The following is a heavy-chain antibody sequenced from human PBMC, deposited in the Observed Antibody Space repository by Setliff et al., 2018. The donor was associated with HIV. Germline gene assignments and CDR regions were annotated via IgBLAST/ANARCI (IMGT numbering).Heavy chain of an antibody. J-gene: IGHJ3*02. D-gene: IGHD1-1*01. V-gene: IGHV1-2*02. Sequence: ASVKVSCKASGYTFTDYYMHWVRQAPGQGLEWMGWINPNSGGTKYAQTFQGRVTVTRDTSINTAYMDLSRLRSDDTAVYYCARDKLEETTESLWGPMKNDAFDIWGPGTLVTV. CDR3: ARDKLEETTESLWGPMKNDAFDI. CDR2: INPNSGGT. CDR1: GYTFTDYY.